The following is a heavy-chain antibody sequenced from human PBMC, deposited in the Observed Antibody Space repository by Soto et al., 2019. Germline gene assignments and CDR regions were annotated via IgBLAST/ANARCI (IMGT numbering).Heavy chain of an antibody. CDR1: GFTFSAYP. CDR3: TRGGYCSSSNCYRYGLDV. Sequence: VGSLRLSCPVSGFTFSAYPMHCVRQAPGKGLEWVAVISYDGNDKYYADSVKGRFSISRDNSKNTLYLQMNSLRAEDTAVYYCTRGGYCSSSNCYRYGLDVWGQGTTVTVSS. CDR2: ISYDGNDK. V-gene: IGHV3-30-3*01. J-gene: IGHJ6*02. D-gene: IGHD2-2*03.